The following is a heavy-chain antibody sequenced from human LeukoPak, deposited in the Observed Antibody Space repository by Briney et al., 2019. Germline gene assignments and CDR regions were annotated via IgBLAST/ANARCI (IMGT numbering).Heavy chain of an antibody. CDR1: AFAFSTYA. J-gene: IGHJ6*02. V-gene: IGHV3-23*01. CDR2: IGRSGGGT. Sequence: GGSLRLSCAASAFAFSTYAMSWVRQAPGKGLEWVSVIGRSGGGTYYADSVKGRFTISRDNSKNTLYLQMNGLRAEDTAVYYCVEVDGYPSNYYGMDVWGQGTTVTVSS. D-gene: IGHD5-18*01. CDR3: VEVDGYPSNYYGMDV.